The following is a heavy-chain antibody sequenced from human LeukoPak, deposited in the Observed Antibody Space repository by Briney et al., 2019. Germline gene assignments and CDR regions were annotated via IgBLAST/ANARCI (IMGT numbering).Heavy chain of an antibody. CDR3: ARYYDSSGYPYYYYYYMDV. CDR1: GGSISSYY. D-gene: IGHD3-22*01. V-gene: IGHV4-4*07. CDR2: IYTSGST. Sequence: PSETLSLTCTVSGGSISSYYWSWIRQPAGKGLEWIGRIYTSGSTNYNPSLKSRDTMSVDTSKNQFSLKLSSVTAADTAVYYCARYYDSSGYPYYYYYYMDVWGKGTTVTVSS. J-gene: IGHJ6*03.